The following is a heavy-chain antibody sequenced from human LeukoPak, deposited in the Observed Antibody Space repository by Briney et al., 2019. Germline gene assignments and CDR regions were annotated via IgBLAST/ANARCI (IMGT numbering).Heavy chain of an antibody. Sequence: PGGSLRLSCAASGFTFSSYWMSWVRQAPGKGLEWVANIKQDGSEKYYVDSVKGRFTISRDNAKNSLYLQMNSLRAEDTAVYYCARLYENIGYSLDYWGQGTLVTVSS. CDR1: GFTFSSYW. V-gene: IGHV3-7*01. CDR3: ARLYENIGYSLDY. CDR2: IKQDGSEK. D-gene: IGHD3-22*01. J-gene: IGHJ4*02.